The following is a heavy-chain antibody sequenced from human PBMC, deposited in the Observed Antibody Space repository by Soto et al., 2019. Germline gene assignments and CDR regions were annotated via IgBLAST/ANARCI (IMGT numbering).Heavy chain of an antibody. D-gene: IGHD2-2*01. CDR1: GGTFCSYA. J-gene: IGHJ6*02. V-gene: IGHV1-69*01. CDR3: ARSQGSSTSLEIYYYYYYGMDV. Sequence: QVQLVQSGAEVKKPGSSVKVSCKASGGTFCSYAISWVRQAPGQGLEWMGGIIPISDTTNYAQKFQGRVTINADESTSTAYMELRSLRSEDTAVYYCARSQGSSTSLEIYYYYYYGMDVWGQGTTVTVSS. CDR2: IIPISDTT.